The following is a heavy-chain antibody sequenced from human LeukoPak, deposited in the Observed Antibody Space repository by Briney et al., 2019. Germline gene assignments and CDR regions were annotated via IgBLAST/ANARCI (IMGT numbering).Heavy chain of an antibody. Sequence: GGSLRLSCAASGFTVSSNYMSWVRQAPGKGLAWVSVIYSGGSTSYADSVKGRFTISRDNSKNTLYLQMKSLRVEDTALYHCAKMGGVSESNARTFDPWGQGTLVTVSS. CDR3: AKMGGVSESNARTFDP. D-gene: IGHD3-16*01. J-gene: IGHJ5*02. CDR1: GFTVSSNY. V-gene: IGHV3-66*01. CDR2: IYSGGST.